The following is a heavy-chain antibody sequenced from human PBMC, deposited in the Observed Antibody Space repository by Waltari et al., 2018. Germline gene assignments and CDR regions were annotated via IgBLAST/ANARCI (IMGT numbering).Heavy chain of an antibody. CDR1: GFPFSNNW. V-gene: IGHV3-7*01. D-gene: IGHD6-13*01. CDR3: TRGGDDSSWYWRN. Sequence: EVQLVESGVGLVQPGGPRDPSVAAPGFPFSNNWMTWVRQAPGKGLEWVANINQDGSEKYSVESVKGRFTISRDNAKNSLYLQLNSLRADDTAVYYCTRGGDDSSWYWRNWGQGTLVTVSS. CDR2: INQDGSEK. J-gene: IGHJ4*02.